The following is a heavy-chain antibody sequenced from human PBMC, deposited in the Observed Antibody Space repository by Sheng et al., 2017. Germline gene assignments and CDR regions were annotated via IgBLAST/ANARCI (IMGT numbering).Heavy chain of an antibody. Sequence: QVQLQQWGAGLLKPSETLSLTCAVYGGSFSGYYWSWIRQPPGKGLEWIGEINHSGSTNYNPSLKSRVTISVDTSKNQFSLKLSSVTAADTAVYYCARHRGSGYYVLHAFDIWGQGTMVTVSS. V-gene: IGHV4-34*01. CDR1: GGSFSGYY. D-gene: IGHD3-22*01. J-gene: IGHJ3*02. CDR3: ARHRGSGYYVLHAFDI. CDR2: INHSGST.